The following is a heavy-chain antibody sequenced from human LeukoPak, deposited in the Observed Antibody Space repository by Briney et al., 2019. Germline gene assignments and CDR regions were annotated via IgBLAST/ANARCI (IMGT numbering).Heavy chain of an antibody. J-gene: IGHJ4*02. CDR2: IWSDGSSK. D-gene: IGHD5-12*01. CDR1: GFTFSSYG. V-gene: IGHV3-33*01. Sequence: PGRSLILSCAASGFTFSSYGMHWVRQAPGKGLEWVAVIWSDGSSKHYADSVKGRFTISRDNAKNSLYLQMSSLRREDTAVYFCVRGPRYSGYDYFDYWGQGTLVTVSS. CDR3: VRGPRYSGYDYFDY.